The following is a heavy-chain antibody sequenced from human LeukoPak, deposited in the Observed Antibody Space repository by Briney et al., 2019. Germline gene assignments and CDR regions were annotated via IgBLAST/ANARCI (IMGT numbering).Heavy chain of an antibody. CDR2: IKQDGSQR. Sequence: GGSPRLSCTASGFTFSDYWMTWVRQAPGKGPEWVANIKQDGSQRYYVDSVRGRFTISRDNAKNSLFLQMNGLRAEDTAVYYCARRGGSSSRRSPIDYWGQGTLVTVSS. CDR3: ARRGGSSSRRSPIDY. V-gene: IGHV3-7*01. CDR1: GFTFSDYW. D-gene: IGHD6-6*01. J-gene: IGHJ4*02.